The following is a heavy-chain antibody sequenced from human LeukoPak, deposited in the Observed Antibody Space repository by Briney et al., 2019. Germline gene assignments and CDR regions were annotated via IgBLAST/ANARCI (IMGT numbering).Heavy chain of an antibody. Sequence: GGSLRLSCAASGFTFSTYAMSGVRQAPGKGLEWVALVSYGGINKYYIHSVKGRFTTSRDNSKNTLYLQMNSLRPEDTAVYYCARDRSGPGYHFDYWGQGTLVTVSS. V-gene: IGHV3-30-3*01. CDR2: VSYGGINK. J-gene: IGHJ4*02. CDR1: GFTFSTYA. CDR3: ARDRSGPGYHFDY. D-gene: IGHD1-1*01.